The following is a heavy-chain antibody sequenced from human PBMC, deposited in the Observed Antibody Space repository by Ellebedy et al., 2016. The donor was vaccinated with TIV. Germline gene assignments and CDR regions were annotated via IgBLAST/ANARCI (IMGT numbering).Heavy chain of an antibody. D-gene: IGHD1-1*01. Sequence: PGGSLRLSCAASGFTFSSHDMHWVRQGTGKGLEWVSAIGSAGDTSYSGSVKGRFTISRENAKNSLYLQMNSLRAEDTAVYYCARATAGFDYWGQGTLVTVSS. CDR2: IGSAGDT. CDR1: GFTFSSHD. CDR3: ARATAGFDY. V-gene: IGHV3-13*01. J-gene: IGHJ4*02.